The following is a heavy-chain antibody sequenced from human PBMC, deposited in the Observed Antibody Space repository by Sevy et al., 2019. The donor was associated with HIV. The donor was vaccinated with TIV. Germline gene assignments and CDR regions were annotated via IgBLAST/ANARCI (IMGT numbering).Heavy chain of an antibody. CDR3: ARHPLGAYYYGSGSYPLVGNRRGEFDY. V-gene: IGHV4-39*01. CDR1: GGSISSSSYY. Sequence: SETLSLTCTVSGGSISSSSYYWGWIRQPPGKGLEWIGSIYYSGSTYYNPSLKSRVTISVDTCKNQFSLKLSSVTAADTAVYYCARHPLGAYYYGSGSYPLVGNRRGEFDYWGQGTLVTVSS. J-gene: IGHJ4*02. CDR2: IYYSGST. D-gene: IGHD3-10*01.